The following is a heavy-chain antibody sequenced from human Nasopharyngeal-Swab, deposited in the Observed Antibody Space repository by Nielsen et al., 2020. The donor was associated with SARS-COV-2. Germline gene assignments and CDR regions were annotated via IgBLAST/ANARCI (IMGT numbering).Heavy chain of an antibody. Sequence: GESLKISCAASGFTFSSYGMHWVRQAPGKGLEWVAVIWYDGSNKYYADSVKGRFTISRDNSKNTLYLQMNSLRAEDTAVYYCARAKPGGDYAFDYWGQGTLVTVSS. CDR1: GFTFSSYG. V-gene: IGHV3-33*01. D-gene: IGHD4-17*01. CDR2: IWYDGSNK. J-gene: IGHJ4*02. CDR3: ARAKPGGDYAFDY.